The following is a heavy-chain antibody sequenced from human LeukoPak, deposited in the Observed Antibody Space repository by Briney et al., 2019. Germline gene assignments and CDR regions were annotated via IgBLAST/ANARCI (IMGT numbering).Heavy chain of an antibody. Sequence: KTSETLSLTCAVYGGSFSGYYWSWIRQPPGKGLEWIGEINHSGSTNYNPSLKSRVTISVDTSKNQFSLKLSSVTAADTAVYYCARVTHDYGDYGYYYYYYMDVWGKGTTVTVSS. CDR2: INHSGST. V-gene: IGHV4-34*01. CDR1: GGSFSGYY. CDR3: ARVTHDYGDYGYYYYYYMDV. D-gene: IGHD4-17*01. J-gene: IGHJ6*03.